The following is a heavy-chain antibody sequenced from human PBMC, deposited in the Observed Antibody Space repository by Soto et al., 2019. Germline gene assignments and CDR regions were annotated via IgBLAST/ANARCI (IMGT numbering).Heavy chain of an antibody. D-gene: IGHD2-21*02. CDR2: ISSSGST. J-gene: IGHJ5*02. Sequence: PSETLSLTCTVSGDSIGGVGYWSWIHQFPGRGLEWIGCISSSGSTYYNPALNNRISLSLDTSQNQFSLKLLSVTAADTAIYYCARSGVTGIVIPSHWFDPWGQGTPVTVSS. V-gene: IGHV4-31*03. CDR3: ARSGVTGIVIPSHWFDP. CDR1: GDSIGGVGY.